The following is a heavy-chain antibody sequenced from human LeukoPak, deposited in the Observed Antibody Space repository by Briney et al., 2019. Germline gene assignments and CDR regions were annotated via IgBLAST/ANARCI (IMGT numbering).Heavy chain of an antibody. CDR3: ASGSLWSGILED. CDR2: IKPDGSEK. Sequence: GESLRLSCAASGFTFSSYMMTWVRQAPGKGLEWVANIKPDGSEKFYVDSVRGRFTISRDNAKNSLYLQMNSLRAEDTAVYYGASGSLWSGILEDWGQGTMVIVSS. CDR1: GFTFSSYM. D-gene: IGHD3-3*01. V-gene: IGHV3-7*01. J-gene: IGHJ4*01.